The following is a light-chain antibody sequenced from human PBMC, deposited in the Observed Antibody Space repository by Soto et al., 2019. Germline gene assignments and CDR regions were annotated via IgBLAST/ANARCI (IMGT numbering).Light chain of an antibody. CDR3: QQYSSYSPRT. CDR2: KAS. J-gene: IGKJ4*01. V-gene: IGKV1-5*03. CDR1: QTIDSW. Sequence: DIQMTQSPSRLSAFLGARVTITCRASQTIDSWLAWYQQRPGKPPNLLIYKASTLASGVPARFSGRRSGTEFTLTIASVQPEDFATYYCQQYSSYSPRTXGGGTKVDIK.